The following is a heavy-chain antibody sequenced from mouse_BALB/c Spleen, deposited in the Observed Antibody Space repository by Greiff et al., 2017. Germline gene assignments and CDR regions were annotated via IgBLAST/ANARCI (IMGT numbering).Heavy chain of an antibody. CDR2: INPSNGGT. J-gene: IGHJ3*01. CDR3: ARETYYGSSYVSRWFAG. Sequence: VQRVESGAELVKPGASVKLSCKASGYTFTSYYMYWVKQRPGQGLEWIGEINPSNGGTNFNEKFKSKATLTVDKSSSTAYMQLSSLTSEDSAVYYCARETYYGSSYVSRWFAGWGRGGLVAVS. V-gene: IGHV1S81*02. CDR1: GYTFTSYY. D-gene: IGHD1-1*01.